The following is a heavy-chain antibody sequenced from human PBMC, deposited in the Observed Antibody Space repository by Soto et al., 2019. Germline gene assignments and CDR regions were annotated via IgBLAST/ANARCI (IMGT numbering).Heavy chain of an antibody. D-gene: IGHD6-13*01. J-gene: IGHJ4*02. CDR1: GGSLSSYY. CDR3: ARVGAAAAPGYFDY. Sequence: SETLSLTCVVSGGSLSSYYWSWIRQPPGKGLEWIWNIFDSGSTNYNPSLKSRVTISVDTSKNQFSLRVRSVTAADTAVYYCARVGAAAAPGYFDYWGQGTLVTVSS. CDR2: IFDSGST. V-gene: IGHV4-59*01.